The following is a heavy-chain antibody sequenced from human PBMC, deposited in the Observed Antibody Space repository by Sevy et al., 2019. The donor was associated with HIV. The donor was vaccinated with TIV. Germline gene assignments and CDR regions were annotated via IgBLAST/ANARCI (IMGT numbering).Heavy chain of an antibody. J-gene: IGHJ4*02. CDR2: ISSSSSYI. CDR3: ARMEEPHFSGWPDFDY. D-gene: IGHD6-19*01. Sequence: GSLRLSCAASGFTFSSYSINWVRQAPGKGLEWVSSISSSSSYIYYADSVKGRFTISRDNAKNSLYLQMNSLRAEDTAVYYCARMEEPHFSGWPDFDYWGQGTLVTVSS. CDR1: GFTFSSYS. V-gene: IGHV3-21*01.